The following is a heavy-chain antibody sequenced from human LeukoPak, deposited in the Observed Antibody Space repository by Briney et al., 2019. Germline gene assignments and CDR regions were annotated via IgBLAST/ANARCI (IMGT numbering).Heavy chain of an antibody. CDR3: SRSRYCTSTTCRYFDY. CDR1: GFTFSNYG. J-gene: IGHJ4*02. CDR2: IKQDGSEN. Sequence: QPGGSLRLSCAASGFTFSNYGMNWVRQAPGKGLEWVANIKQDGSENYYVDSVKGRFTISRDNAKSSLYLQMNSLRAEDTAMYYCSRSRYCTSTTCRYFDYWGQGILVTVPS. V-gene: IGHV3-7*05. D-gene: IGHD2-2*01.